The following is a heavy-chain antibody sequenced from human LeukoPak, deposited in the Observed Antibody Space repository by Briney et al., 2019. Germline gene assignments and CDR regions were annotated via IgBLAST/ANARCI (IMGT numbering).Heavy chain of an antibody. D-gene: IGHD2-15*01. V-gene: IGHV3-21*01. CDR3: ARAPNYCSGGSCYDY. CDR1: GFTFSSYS. J-gene: IGHJ4*02. Sequence: GGSLRLSCAASGFTFSSYSMNWVRQAPAKELEWVSSISSSSSYIYYADSVKGRFTISRDNAKNSLYLQMNSLRAEDTAVYYCARAPNYCSGGSCYDYWGQGTLVTVSS. CDR2: ISSSSSYI.